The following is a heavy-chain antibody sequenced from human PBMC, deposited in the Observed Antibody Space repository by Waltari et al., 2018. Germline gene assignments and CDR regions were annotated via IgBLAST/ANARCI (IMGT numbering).Heavy chain of an antibody. CDR2: ISYNERNI. CDR3: ARDYCDRTNCHGMDV. J-gene: IGHJ6*02. Sequence: QVQLVASGGGVVQPGRSLRLSWAASEFTFRPFDLPWVRQAPGKGLEWVAVISYNERNIYYVDSVKGRFIISRDNSRKMLYLQMNSLRTEDTAVYYCARDYCDRTNCHGMDVWGQGTTVTVSS. CDR1: EFTFRPFD. V-gene: IGHV3-30*04. D-gene: IGHD3-22*01.